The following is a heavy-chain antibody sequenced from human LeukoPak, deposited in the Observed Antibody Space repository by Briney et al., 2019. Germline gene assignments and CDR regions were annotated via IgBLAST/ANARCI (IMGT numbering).Heavy chain of an antibody. J-gene: IGHJ4*02. D-gene: IGHD1-26*01. CDR3: ARGRPYTGGYHLDY. V-gene: IGHV4-39*01. CDR2: IYYSWST. Sequence: SETLSLTCTISGDSTSSDRYYGGWVRQPPGKGLEWIGNIYYSWSTYYNPSLKSRVTMSVDTSKNQFFLKLNSVTAADTAVYYCARGRPYTGGYHLDYWGQGTLVTVSP. CDR1: GDSTSSDRYY.